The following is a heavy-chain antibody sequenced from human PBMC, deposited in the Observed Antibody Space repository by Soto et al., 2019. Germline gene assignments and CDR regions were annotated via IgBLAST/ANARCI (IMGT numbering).Heavy chain of an antibody. V-gene: IGHV1-46*01. CDR2: INPSGGST. J-gene: IGHJ6*02. CDR1: GYTFTSYY. Sequence: ASVKVSCKASGYTFTSYYMHWVRQAPGQGLEWMGIINPSGGSTSYAQKFQGRVTMTRDTSTSTVYMELSSLRSEDTAVYYCARDLPPTGVVVPAALNYYYYGMDVWGQGTTVTVSS. D-gene: IGHD2-2*01. CDR3: ARDLPPTGVVVPAALNYYYYGMDV.